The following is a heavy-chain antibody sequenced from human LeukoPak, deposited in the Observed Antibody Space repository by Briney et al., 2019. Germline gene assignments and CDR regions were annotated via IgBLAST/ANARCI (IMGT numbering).Heavy chain of an antibody. CDR3: ARHNPGDSSV. D-gene: IGHD3-22*01. CDR1: GFTFSSYS. Sequence: GGSLRLSCAASGFTFSSYSMNWVRQAPGKGLEWVSTISTDGSSTYYADSVKGRFTISRDNSKNTLYLQMNSLRAEDTAVYYCARHNPGDSSVWGQGTLVTVSS. V-gene: IGHV3-23*01. J-gene: IGHJ4*02. CDR2: ISTDGSST.